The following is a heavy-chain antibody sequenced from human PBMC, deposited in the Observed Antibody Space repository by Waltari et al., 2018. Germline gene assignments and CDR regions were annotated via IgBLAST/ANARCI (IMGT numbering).Heavy chain of an antibody. CDR1: GFTVRSHH. CDR2: IYDAGST. D-gene: IGHD5-18*01. V-gene: IGHV3-66*02. J-gene: IGHJ4*02. CDR3: ARARDEETAMVYFDH. Sequence: EVQLVESGGGLVHPGESLRLSCAASGFTVRSHHMSWVRQAPGKGLEWIALIYDAGSTYYPDSVRGRFTISRDYSKNTFHLQMNSLRVEDTAIYYCARARDEETAMVYFDHWGQGTLVSVSS.